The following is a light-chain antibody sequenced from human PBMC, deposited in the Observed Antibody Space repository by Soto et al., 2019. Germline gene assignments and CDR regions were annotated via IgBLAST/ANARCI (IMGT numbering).Light chain of an antibody. CDR3: QQGNNWPLIS. J-gene: IGKJ5*01. Sequence: EIVLAQSPATLSLSPGERATISCRASQSVGIYLAWYQQKPGQAPRLLIYDASNRATDIPAKFSASGSGTDFSLTISSLEPEDFGIYYCQQGNNWPLISFGQGTRLEIK. CDR1: QSVGIY. CDR2: DAS. V-gene: IGKV3-11*01.